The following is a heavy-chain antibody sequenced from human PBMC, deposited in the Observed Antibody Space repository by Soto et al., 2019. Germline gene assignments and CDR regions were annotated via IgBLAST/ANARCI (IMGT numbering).Heavy chain of an antibody. D-gene: IGHD5-18*01. J-gene: IGHJ4*02. CDR3: VRGGGYDAFDH. CDR1: GDSINNTYW. V-gene: IGHV4-4*02. Sequence: SETLSLTCFVSGDSINNTYWWSWVRQAPEKGLEWIGEIYHTGGRSYIPSLRGRITLSVDTSKNQFSLKLTSVTAADTAVYYCVRGGGYDAFDHWGQGLPVTVSS. CDR2: IYHTGGR.